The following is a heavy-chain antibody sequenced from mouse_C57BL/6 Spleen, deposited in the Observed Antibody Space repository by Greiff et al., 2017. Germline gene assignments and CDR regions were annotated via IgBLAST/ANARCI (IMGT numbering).Heavy chain of an antibody. D-gene: IGHD2-4*01. CDR3: ARSYYDYDGLGYYAMDY. Sequence: QVQLQQPGAELVMPGASVKLSCKASGYTFTSYWMHWVKQRPGQGLEWIGEIDPSDSYTNYNQKFKGKSTLTVDKSSSTAYMQLSSHTSEDSAFYYCARSYYDYDGLGYYAMDYWGQGTSVTVSS. J-gene: IGHJ4*01. V-gene: IGHV1-69*01. CDR1: GYTFTSYW. CDR2: IDPSDSYT.